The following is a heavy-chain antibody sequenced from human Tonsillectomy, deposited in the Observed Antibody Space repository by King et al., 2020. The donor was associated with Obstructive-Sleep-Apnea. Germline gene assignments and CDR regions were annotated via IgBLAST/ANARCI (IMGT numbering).Heavy chain of an antibody. J-gene: IGHJ3*02. CDR1: GFTVSNNY. CDR3: ARDHPDTYSCRWYRGDAFDI. V-gene: IGHV3-53*04. Sequence: VQLVESGGGLVQPGGSLRLSCAASGFTVSNNYMSWVRQAPGKGLEWVSVIYAGGSTYYADSVKGRFTISRHNPKNTLFLQMNSLRAEDTAVYYCARDHPDTYSCRWYRGDAFDIWGQGTMVPVSS. D-gene: IGHD6-13*01. CDR2: IYAGGST.